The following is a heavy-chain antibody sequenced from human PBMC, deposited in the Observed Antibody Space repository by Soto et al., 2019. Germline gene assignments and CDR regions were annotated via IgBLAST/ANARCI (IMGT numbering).Heavy chain of an antibody. Sequence: SVKVSCKASGGTFSSYAISWVRQAPGQGLEWMGGIIPTFGTANYAQKFQGRVTITADESTSTAYMELSSLRSEDTAVYYCARDSSGYSDSDDAFDIWGQGTMVTVSS. D-gene: IGHD3-22*01. CDR1: GGTFSSYA. CDR3: ARDSSGYSDSDDAFDI. V-gene: IGHV1-69*13. J-gene: IGHJ3*02. CDR2: IIPTFGTA.